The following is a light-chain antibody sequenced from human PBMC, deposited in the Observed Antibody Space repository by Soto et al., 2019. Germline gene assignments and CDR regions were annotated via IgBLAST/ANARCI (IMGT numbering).Light chain of an antibody. CDR3: TSYTTSSTVI. V-gene: IGLV2-14*01. J-gene: IGLJ2*01. CDR2: EIT. Sequence: QSALTQPASVSGSPGQSITISCTGTGSDVGSYTFVSWYQHHPGKAPKLLIYEITKRPSGVSTRFSGSRSGNTASLTISGLQAEDEAHYYCTSYTTSSTVIFGGVTKLTVL. CDR1: GSDVGSYTF.